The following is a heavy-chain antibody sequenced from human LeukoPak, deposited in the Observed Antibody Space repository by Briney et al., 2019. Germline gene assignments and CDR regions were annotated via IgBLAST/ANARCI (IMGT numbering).Heavy chain of an antibody. CDR2: INPNSGGT. CDR1: GYTFTGYY. CDR3: ARVYKDFWSGYSIIPEGDY. Sequence: ASVKVSCKASGYTFTGYYMHWVRQAPGQGLEWMGWINPNSGGTNYAQKFQGRVTMTTDTSTSTAYMELRSLRSDDTAVYYCARVYKDFWSGYSIIPEGDYWGQGTLVTVSS. V-gene: IGHV1-2*02. J-gene: IGHJ4*02. D-gene: IGHD3-3*01.